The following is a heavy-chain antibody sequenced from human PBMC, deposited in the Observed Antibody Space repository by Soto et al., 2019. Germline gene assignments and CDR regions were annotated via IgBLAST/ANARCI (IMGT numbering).Heavy chain of an antibody. CDR3: ARATPREIMLVGNIVVPTSDSLDI. J-gene: IGHJ3*02. CDR2: IVPIIGAA. D-gene: IGHD3-16*02. CDR1: GGTFSSYA. Sequence: QVQLVQSGAEVKKPGSSVKVSCKASGGTFSSYAISWERQAPGQGLEWMGGIVPIIGAAQYAEKSRARVKIIAYEFTITAYLELSSLRSADTAVYYCARATPREIMLVGNIVVPTSDSLDIRDLGTRVT. V-gene: IGHV1-69*01.